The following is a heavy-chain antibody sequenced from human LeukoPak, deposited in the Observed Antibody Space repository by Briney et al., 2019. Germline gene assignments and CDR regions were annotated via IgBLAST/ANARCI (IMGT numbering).Heavy chain of an antibody. J-gene: IGHJ4*02. CDR2: ISSSSSTI. V-gene: IGHV3-48*01. CDR3: ARRYCSGGSCFPYFDY. CDR1: GFTFSSYS. D-gene: IGHD2-15*01. Sequence: GGSLRLSCAASGFTFSSYSMNWVRQAPGKGLEWVSYISSSSSTIYYADSVRGRFTISRDNAKNSLYLQMNSLRAEDTAVYYCARRYCSGGSCFPYFDYWGQGTLVTVSS.